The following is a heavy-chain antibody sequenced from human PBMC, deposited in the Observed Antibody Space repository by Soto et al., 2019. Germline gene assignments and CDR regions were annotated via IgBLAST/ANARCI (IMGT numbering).Heavy chain of an antibody. CDR3: AHTGERGIAVAGYNWFDP. Sequence: SGPTLVKPTQTLTLTCTFSGFSLSTSGVGVGWIRQPPGKALEWLALIYWNDDKRYSPSLKSRLTITKDTSKNQVVLTMTNMDPVDTATYYCAHTGERGIAVAGYNWFDPWGQGTLVTVSS. V-gene: IGHV2-5*01. D-gene: IGHD6-19*01. J-gene: IGHJ5*02. CDR2: IYWNDDK. CDR1: GFSLSTSGVG.